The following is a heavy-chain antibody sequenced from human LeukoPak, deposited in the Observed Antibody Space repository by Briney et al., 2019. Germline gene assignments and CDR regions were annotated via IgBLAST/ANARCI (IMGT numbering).Heavy chain of an antibody. Sequence: GGSLRLSCAASGFTFSSYSMNWVRQAPGKGLEWVSSISSSSSYIYYADSVKGRFTISGDNAKNSLYLQMNSLRAEDTAVYYCASNQEYYYDSSGFVLDYWGQGTLVTVSS. CDR3: ASNQEYYYDSSGFVLDY. J-gene: IGHJ4*02. CDR1: GFTFSSYS. V-gene: IGHV3-21*01. CDR2: ISSSSSYI. D-gene: IGHD3-22*01.